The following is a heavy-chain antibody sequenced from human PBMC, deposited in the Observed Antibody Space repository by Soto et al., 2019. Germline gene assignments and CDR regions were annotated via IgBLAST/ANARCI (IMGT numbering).Heavy chain of an antibody. Sequence: GASVKVSCTASGYTFTIYAIHWLRQAPGQRLEWMGWINGGAGDTRYSVNFQGRVTFTRDTAATTAFMDLSSLSSADTAIYYCARSPSRMAAETQLVPWCQGTLVTVSS. D-gene: IGHD6-6*01. CDR2: INGGAGDT. CDR1: GYTFTIYA. V-gene: IGHV1-3*01. CDR3: ARSPSRMAAETQLVP. J-gene: IGHJ5*02.